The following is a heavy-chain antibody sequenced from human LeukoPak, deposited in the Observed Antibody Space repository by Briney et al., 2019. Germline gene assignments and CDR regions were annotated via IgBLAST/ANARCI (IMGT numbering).Heavy chain of an antibody. CDR3: ARVTYGLWFGEEDYYYYMDV. CDR1: GDSITSNDFY. J-gene: IGHJ6*03. CDR2: IHYSGTT. Sequence: SETLSLTCTVSGDSITSNDFYWGWIRQSPGKGLEWIGSIHYSGTTYYNPSLKSRVTISVDTSKRHFSLKLSSVTAADTAVYYCARVTYGLWFGEEDYYYYMDVWGKGTTVTVSS. V-gene: IGHV4-39*07. D-gene: IGHD3-10*01.